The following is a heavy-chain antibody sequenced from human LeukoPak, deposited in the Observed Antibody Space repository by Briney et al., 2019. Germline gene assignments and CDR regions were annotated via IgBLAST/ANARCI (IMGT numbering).Heavy chain of an antibody. CDR2: IIPIFGTA. CDR3: ATEMMNDSSGYRRLRYFDY. Sequence: SVTVSCKASGGTFSSYAISWVRQAPGQGLEWMGGIIPIFGTANYAQKFQGRVTITADESTSTAYMELSSLRSEDTAVYYCATEMMNDSSGYRRLRYFDYWGQGTLVTVSS. J-gene: IGHJ4*02. D-gene: IGHD3-22*01. V-gene: IGHV1-69*01. CDR1: GGTFSSYA.